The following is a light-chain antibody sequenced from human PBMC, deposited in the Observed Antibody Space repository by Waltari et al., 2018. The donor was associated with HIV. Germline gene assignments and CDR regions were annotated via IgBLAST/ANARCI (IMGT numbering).Light chain of an antibody. CDR3: CSFAASSTLL. J-gene: IGLJ2*01. CDR2: EVS. CDR1: TSDVGTYDF. V-gene: IGLV2-23*02. Sequence: QSALTQPASVSGSPGQSITLSCTGTTSDVGTYDFVSWYQQPPGNTPKLISFEVSERPSGGSDRFSGSKSGNTASLTISGLQADDEADYYCCSFAASSTLLFGGGTRLTVL.